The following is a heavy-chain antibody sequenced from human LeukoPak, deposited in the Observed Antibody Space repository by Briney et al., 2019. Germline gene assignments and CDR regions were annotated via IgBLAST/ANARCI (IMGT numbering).Heavy chain of an antibody. CDR3: ARLVGAATDPFDY. D-gene: IGHD1-26*01. CDR1: GGSISSSTYY. Sequence: SETLSLTCSVSGGSISSSTYYWGWIRQPPGKGLEWIGSIYYSGTTYYNPSLKSRVTISIDTSKNQFSLNLSSVAAADTAVYYCARLVGAATDPFDYWGQGTLVTVSS. CDR2: IYYSGTT. J-gene: IGHJ4*02. V-gene: IGHV4-39*01.